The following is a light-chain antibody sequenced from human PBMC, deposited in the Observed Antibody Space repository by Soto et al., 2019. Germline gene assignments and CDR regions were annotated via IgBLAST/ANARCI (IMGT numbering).Light chain of an antibody. CDR2: AAS. CDR1: QYISTW. CDR3: QQADSFPLT. J-gene: IGKJ4*01. V-gene: IGKV1D-12*01. Sequence: DIQMTQSPSSVSASVGDRIIITCRASQYISTWLAWYQQKPGEAPKLLIFAASRLHGGVPSRFSGSGSGTDFTLTINHLQPEDFATYYCQQADSFPLTFGGGTKV.